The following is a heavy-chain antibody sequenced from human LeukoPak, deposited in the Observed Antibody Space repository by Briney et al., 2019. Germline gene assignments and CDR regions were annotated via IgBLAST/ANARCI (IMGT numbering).Heavy chain of an antibody. CDR2: INHSGGT. Sequence: PSETLSLACAVYGGSFSGFYWSWIRQPPGKGLEWIGDINHSGGTNYIPSLKSRVTISVDTSKNQFSLKLSSVTAADTAVYYCARCYDILTGYYPFDPWGQGTLVTVSS. CDR1: GGSFSGFY. J-gene: IGHJ5*02. CDR3: ARCYDILTGYYPFDP. V-gene: IGHV4-34*01. D-gene: IGHD3-9*01.